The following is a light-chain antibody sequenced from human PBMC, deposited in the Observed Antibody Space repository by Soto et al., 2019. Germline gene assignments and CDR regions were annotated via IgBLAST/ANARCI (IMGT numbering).Light chain of an antibody. CDR1: QSVSSTY. CDR3: EQYDSSPYT. Sequence: EIVLTQSPGTLSLSPGERATLSCRASQSVSSTYLAWYQHKPGQAPRLLIDGASSMETGIPDTFSGSGSGTDFTLTISRLEPEDFAVYYCEQYDSSPYTFGQGTKLEIK. V-gene: IGKV3-20*01. J-gene: IGKJ2*01. CDR2: GAS.